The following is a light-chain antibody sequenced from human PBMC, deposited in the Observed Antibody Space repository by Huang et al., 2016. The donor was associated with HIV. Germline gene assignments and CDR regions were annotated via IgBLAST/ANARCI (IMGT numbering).Light chain of an antibody. V-gene: IGKV3-20*01. CDR2: GPS. CDR1: KAASSEF. J-gene: IGKJ4*01. CDR3: QQFGYSPFT. Sequence: VVMTQSPGTLSLSPGERASLSGRASKAASSEFLAWYQHTPGQAPRILISGPSNRATGVPDRFSVSWSGTDFTLIIDRLEPEDFALYYCQQFGYSPFTFGGGTRLEI.